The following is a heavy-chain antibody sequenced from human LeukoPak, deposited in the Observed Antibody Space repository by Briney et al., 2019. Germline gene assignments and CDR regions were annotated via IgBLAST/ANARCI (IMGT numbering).Heavy chain of an antibody. CDR3: AKDPEQGSSWHYYHYYYGMDV. D-gene: IGHD6-13*01. V-gene: IGHV3-23*01. Sequence: AISGSGGSTYYADSVKGRFTISRDNSKNTLYLQMNSLRAEDTAVYYCAKDPEQGSSWHYYHYYYGMDVWGQGTTVTVSS. CDR2: ISGSGGST. J-gene: IGHJ6*02.